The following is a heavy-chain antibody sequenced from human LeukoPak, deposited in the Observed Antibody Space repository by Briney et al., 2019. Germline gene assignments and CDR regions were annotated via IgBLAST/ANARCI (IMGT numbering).Heavy chain of an antibody. CDR1: GFTFDDYA. CDR2: ISWNSGSI. V-gene: IGHV3-9*01. CDR3: AKASYSSGWYEADY. J-gene: IGHJ4*02. D-gene: IGHD6-19*01. Sequence: GGSLRLSCAASGFTFDDYAMHWVRQAPGKGLEWVSGISWNSGSINYADSVKGRFTISRDNAKNSLYLQMNSLRAEDTAFYYCAKASYSSGWYEADYWGQGTLVTVSS.